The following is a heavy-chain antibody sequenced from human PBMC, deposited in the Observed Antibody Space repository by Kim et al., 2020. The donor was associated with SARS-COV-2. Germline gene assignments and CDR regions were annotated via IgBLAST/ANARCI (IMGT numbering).Heavy chain of an antibody. J-gene: IGHJ4*02. CDR3: ARGKTLYDILTGSPPFDH. D-gene: IGHD3-9*01. CDR1: GGSTSSSNYY. V-gene: IGHV4-39*01. Sequence: SETLSLTCTVSGGSTSSSNYYWGWVRQPPGGGLEWVASIYYSGSLYRNPSLKSRVTISLDTSKNQFSLKLTSVTAADTAVYYCARGKTLYDILTGSPPFDHWGQGALLIVSS. CDR2: IYYSGSL.